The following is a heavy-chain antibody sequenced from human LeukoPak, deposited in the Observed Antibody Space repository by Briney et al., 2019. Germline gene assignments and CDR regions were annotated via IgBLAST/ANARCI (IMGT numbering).Heavy chain of an antibody. CDR3: ARGNILTGYCFDF. J-gene: IGHJ4*02. V-gene: IGHV4-34*01. Sequence: SETLSLACAVYGGSITGYYWSWIRQTPGRGLEWVGEIHYTGATSYNPSLKSRATISTDTSKNQFSLRLSSVTAADTAVYYCARGNILTGYCFDFWGQGALVTVSS. D-gene: IGHD3-9*01. CDR2: IHYTGAT. CDR1: GGSITGYY.